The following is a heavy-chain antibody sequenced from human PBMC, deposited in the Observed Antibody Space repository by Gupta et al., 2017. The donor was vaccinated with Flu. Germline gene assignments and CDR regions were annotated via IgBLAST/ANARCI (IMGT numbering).Heavy chain of an antibody. CDR1: GYSFYDYY. Sequence: VQLVQSGADVGKPAASVKVSCTASGYSFYDYYIHWVRPAPGQGLEWMGRVNPHSGSTNYEHKFQGRGTLAMDTSISTADMELTRLRSDDTAVYYCARERFCKTDSCYRWFDPWGQGTLVIVAS. V-gene: IGHV1-2*06. J-gene: IGHJ5*02. D-gene: IGHD2-15*01. CDR2: VNPHSGST. CDR3: ARERFCKTDSCYRWFDP.